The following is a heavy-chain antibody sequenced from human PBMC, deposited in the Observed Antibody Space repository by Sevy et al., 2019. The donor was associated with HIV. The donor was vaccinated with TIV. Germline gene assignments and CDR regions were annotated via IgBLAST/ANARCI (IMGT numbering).Heavy chain of an antibody. CDR2: ISGSGGST. V-gene: IGHV3-23*01. J-gene: IGHJ3*02. Sequence: GGSLRLSCAASGFTFSNYWMNWVRQAPGKGLEWVSAISGSGGSTYYADSVKGRFTISRDNSKNTLYLQMNSLRAEDTAVYYCANSPYYYDSSGYHIAGDAFDIWGQGTMVTVSS. CDR3: ANSPYYYDSSGYHIAGDAFDI. D-gene: IGHD3-22*01. CDR1: GFTFSNYW.